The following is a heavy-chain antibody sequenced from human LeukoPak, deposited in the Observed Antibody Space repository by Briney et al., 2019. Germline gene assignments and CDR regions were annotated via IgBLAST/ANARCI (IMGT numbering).Heavy chain of an antibody. J-gene: IGHJ6*02. CDR1: GGTFSSYA. V-gene: IGHV1-69*04. CDR2: IIPILGIA. Sequence: SVKVSCKASGGTFSSYAISWVRQAPGQGLEWMGRIIPILGIANYAQKFQGRVTITADKSTSTAYMELSSLRSEDTAVYYCARGPQGITPLNHYYYGMDVWGQGTTVTVSS. D-gene: IGHD2-8*01. CDR3: ARGPQGITPLNHYYYGMDV.